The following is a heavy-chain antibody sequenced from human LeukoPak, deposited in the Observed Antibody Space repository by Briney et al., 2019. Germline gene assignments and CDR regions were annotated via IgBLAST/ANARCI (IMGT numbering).Heavy chain of an antibody. CDR1: GFTFSSYS. Sequence: GGSLRLSCAASGFTFSSYSMNWVRQAPGKGLEWVSSISSSSSYIYYADSVKGRFTISRDNAKNSLYLQMNSLRAEDTAVYYCPRLPADYYGMDVWGQGTTVTVSS. J-gene: IGHJ6*02. V-gene: IGHV3-21*01. CDR3: PRLPADYYGMDV. CDR2: ISSSSSYI.